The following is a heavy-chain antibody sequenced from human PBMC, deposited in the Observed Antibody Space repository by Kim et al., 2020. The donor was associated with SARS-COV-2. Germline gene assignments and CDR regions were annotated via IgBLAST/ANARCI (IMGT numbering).Heavy chain of an antibody. CDR3: ARVRTLRYFDWLLTHDAFDI. D-gene: IGHD3-9*01. V-gene: IGHV1-18*01. CDR1: GYTFISYG. CDR2: ISAYNGNT. Sequence: ASVKVSCKASGYTFISYGISWVRQAPGQGLEWMGWISAYNGNTNYAQKLQGRVTMTTDTSTSTAYMELRSLRSDDTAVYYCARVRTLRYFDWLLTHDAFDIWGQGTMVTVSS. J-gene: IGHJ3*02.